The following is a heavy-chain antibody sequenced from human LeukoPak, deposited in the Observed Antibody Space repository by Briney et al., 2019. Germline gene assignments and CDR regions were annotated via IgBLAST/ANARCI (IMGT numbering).Heavy chain of an antibody. Sequence: GESLKISCQASGYRFTNYWIGWVRQMPGKGLEWMGIIYPTDSDTRYSPSFQGQVTISIDKSISTAYLQWRSLKASDSAMYYCARKILTGYPYFDYWGQGTLVTVSS. CDR3: ARKILTGYPYFDY. J-gene: IGHJ4*02. V-gene: IGHV5-51*01. CDR1: GYRFTNYW. D-gene: IGHD3-9*01. CDR2: IYPTDSDT.